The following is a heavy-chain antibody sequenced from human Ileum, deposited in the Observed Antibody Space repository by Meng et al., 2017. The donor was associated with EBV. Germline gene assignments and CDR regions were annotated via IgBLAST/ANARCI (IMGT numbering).Heavy chain of an antibody. D-gene: IGHD3-16*01. CDR2: ISAYNGNT. J-gene: IGHJ4*02. CDR3: ARAPPPNIRLGFDY. V-gene: IGHV1-18*01. CDR1: GYTFTSYG. Sequence: QVHGVQAGAEVKKPGASVKVSCKASGYTFTSYGISWVRQAPGQGLEWMGWISAYNGNTNYAQKLQGRVTMTTDTSTSTAYMELRSLRSDDTAVYYCARAPPPNIRLGFDYWGQGTLVTVSS.